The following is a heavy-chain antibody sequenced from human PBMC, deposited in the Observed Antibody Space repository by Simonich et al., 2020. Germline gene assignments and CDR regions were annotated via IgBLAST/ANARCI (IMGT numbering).Heavy chain of an antibody. Sequence: QVQLQQWDAGLLKPSETLSLTCSVYGGSFSGYYWSWIRQPPGKGLEWIGEINHSGSTNYNPSLKSRVTISVDTSKNQFALKLSSVTAADTAVYYCARRYYSTSFDYWGQGTLVTVSS. V-gene: IGHV4-34*01. CDR3: ARRYYSTSFDY. CDR2: INHSGST. CDR1: GGSFSGYY. J-gene: IGHJ4*02. D-gene: IGHD6-6*01.